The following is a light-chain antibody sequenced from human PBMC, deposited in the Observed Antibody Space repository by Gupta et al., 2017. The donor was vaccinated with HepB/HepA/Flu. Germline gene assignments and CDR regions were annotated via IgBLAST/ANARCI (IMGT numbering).Light chain of an antibody. CDR3: QQYDNWRPIT. V-gene: IGKV3D-15*01. Sequence: EIVMTQSPATPSVSPGESVTLSCRSSQSISGNVAWYQQKPGQSPTLLIYGASTRAAGIPARFSGSASGTDFSLTISSRQSEDLAIYYCQQYDNWRPITFGQGTRLEIK. CDR2: GAS. J-gene: IGKJ5*01. CDR1: QSISGN.